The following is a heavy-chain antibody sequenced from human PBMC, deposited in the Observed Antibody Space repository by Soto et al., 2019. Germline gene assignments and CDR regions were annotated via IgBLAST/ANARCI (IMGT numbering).Heavy chain of an antibody. D-gene: IGHD4-4*01. CDR1: GFTFSNFW. CDR2: IKSRTDNETT. J-gene: IGHJ4*02. V-gene: IGHV3-15*01. CDR3: VTVLALDNSWFDY. Sequence: GGSLRLSCAASGFTFSNFWLSWVRQGPGKGLEWLGRIKSRTDNETTDYAAPARGRFIISTDDSKNMLYLQLNSLISEDTGVFYCVTVLALDNSWFDYWGQGTPVTVSS.